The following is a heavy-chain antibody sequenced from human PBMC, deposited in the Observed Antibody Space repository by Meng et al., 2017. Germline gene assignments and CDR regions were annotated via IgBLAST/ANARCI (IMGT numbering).Heavy chain of an antibody. CDR2: IYSGGST. J-gene: IGHJ4*02. CDR1: GFTVSSNY. V-gene: IGHV3-66*02. Sequence: GESLKISCAASGFTVSSNYMSWVRQAPGKGLEWVSVIYSGGSTYYADSVKGRFTISRDNSKNTLYLQMNSLRAEDTAVYYCARARIAVAGTSPFDYWGQGTLVTVSS. CDR3: ARARIAVAGTSPFDY. D-gene: IGHD6-19*01.